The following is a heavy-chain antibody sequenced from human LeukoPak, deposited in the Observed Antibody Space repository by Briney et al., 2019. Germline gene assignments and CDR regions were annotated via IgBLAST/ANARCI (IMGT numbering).Heavy chain of an antibody. Sequence: PGGSLRLSCAASGFTFSSYGMSWVRQAPGKGLEWVSAISGSGGSTYYADSVKGRFTISRDNAKNTLYLQMNSLRAEDTAVYYCATWERWLPLDYWGRGTLVTVSS. CDR1: GFTFSSYG. CDR2: ISGSGGST. CDR3: ATWERWLPLDY. V-gene: IGHV3-23*01. D-gene: IGHD5-24*01. J-gene: IGHJ4*02.